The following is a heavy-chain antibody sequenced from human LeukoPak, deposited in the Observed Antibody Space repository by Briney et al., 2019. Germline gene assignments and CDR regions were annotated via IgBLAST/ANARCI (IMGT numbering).Heavy chain of an antibody. CDR3: ATSMAQDVDAFHI. V-gene: IGHV3-21*01. CDR1: GFTFSTYS. CDR2: ISSRSTYI. Sequence: GGSLRLSCAASGFTFSTYSMNWVRQAPGKGLEWVSPISSRSTYIYYADSVKGRFTISRDNAKNSLYLQMNNLRAEDTAMFYCATSMAQDVDAFHIWGQGTMVTVSS. J-gene: IGHJ3*02. D-gene: IGHD2-21*01.